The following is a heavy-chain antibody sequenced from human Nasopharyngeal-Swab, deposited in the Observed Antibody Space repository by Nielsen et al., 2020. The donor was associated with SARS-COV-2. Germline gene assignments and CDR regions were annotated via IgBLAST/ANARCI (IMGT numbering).Heavy chain of an antibody. CDR1: GGTFSSYA. Sequence: SVKVSCKASGGTFSSYAISWVRQAPGQGLEWMGRIIPILGIANYAQKFQGRVTITADKSTSTAYMELSSLRSEDTAGYYCAREGGPYDYVWGSYRYTGEDTLLDYWGQGTLVTVSS. CDR3: AREGGPYDYVWGSYRYTGEDTLLDY. D-gene: IGHD3-16*02. J-gene: IGHJ4*02. V-gene: IGHV1-69*04. CDR2: IIPILGIA.